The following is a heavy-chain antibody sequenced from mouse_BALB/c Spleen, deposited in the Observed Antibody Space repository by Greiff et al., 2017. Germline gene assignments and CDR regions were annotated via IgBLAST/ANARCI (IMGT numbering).Heavy chain of an antibody. CDR3: ARVAEDMDY. CDR2: ISSGGSYT. J-gene: IGHJ4*01. Sequence: EVKVVESGGDLVKPGGSLKLSCAASGFTFSSYGMSWVRQTPDKRLEWVANISSGGSYTYYPDSVKGRFNISRDNAKNTLYLQMSSLKSEDTAMYYCARVAEDMDYWGQGTTVTVSS. D-gene: IGHD1-1*01. V-gene: IGHV5-6*01. CDR1: GFTFSSYG.